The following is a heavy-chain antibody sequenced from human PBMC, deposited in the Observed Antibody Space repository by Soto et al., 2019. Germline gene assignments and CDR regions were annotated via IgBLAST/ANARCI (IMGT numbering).Heavy chain of an antibody. V-gene: IGHV3-23*01. D-gene: IGHD2-2*01. CDR1: GFPFSIYA. Sequence: GGALRLSCAASGFPFSIYAMSLVRQSPGKGLEWVSSISGSGGSTYYADSVKGRFTISRDNSKNTLYLQMNSLRAEDTAVYYCAKVWCSSTSCPGYYYDYGMDVSGHGTTITVSS. CDR2: ISGSGGST. CDR3: AKVWCSSTSCPGYYYDYGMDV. J-gene: IGHJ6*02.